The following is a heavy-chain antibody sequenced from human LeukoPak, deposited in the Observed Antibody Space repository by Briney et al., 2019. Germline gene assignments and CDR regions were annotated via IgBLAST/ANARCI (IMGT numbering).Heavy chain of an antibody. CDR2: IWYDGSNK. J-gene: IGHJ4*02. V-gene: IGHV3-33*01. D-gene: IGHD2-2*01. Sequence: GGSLRLSCAASGFTFSSYGMHWVRQAPGKGLEWVAVIWYDGSNKYYADSVKGRFTISRDNSKNTLYLQMNSLRVEDTAVYYCARSRVVVVPAAPTDYWGQGTLVTVSS. CDR1: GFTFSSYG. CDR3: ARSRVVVVPAAPTDY.